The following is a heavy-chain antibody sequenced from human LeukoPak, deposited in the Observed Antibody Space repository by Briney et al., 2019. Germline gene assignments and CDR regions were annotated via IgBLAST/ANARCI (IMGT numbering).Heavy chain of an antibody. J-gene: IGHJ2*01. CDR2: ISWNSGSK. Sequence: GGSLRLSCAASGFNFNDYAMHWVRQAPGKGLEWVSGISWNSGSKAYADSVKGRFTISSDSAKKSLYLEMNSLRPEDTAMYYCVKAAGDWYFDLWGRGTLVSVSS. CDR3: VKAAGDWYFDL. D-gene: IGHD6-19*01. V-gene: IGHV3-9*01. CDR1: GFNFNDYA.